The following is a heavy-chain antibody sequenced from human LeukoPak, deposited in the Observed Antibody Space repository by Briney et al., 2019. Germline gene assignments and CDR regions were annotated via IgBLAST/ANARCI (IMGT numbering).Heavy chain of an antibody. D-gene: IGHD3-10*01. J-gene: IGHJ5*02. CDR2: LYSGGTT. Sequence: QPGGSLRLSCAASGFTFSSYGMDWVRQAPGKGLEWVSVLYSGGTTYYADSVKGRFTISRDNSKNTLYLQMNSLRAEDTAVYYCARDRGSNWFDPWGQGTLVAVSS. CDR1: GFTFSSYG. V-gene: IGHV3-53*01. CDR3: ARDRGSNWFDP.